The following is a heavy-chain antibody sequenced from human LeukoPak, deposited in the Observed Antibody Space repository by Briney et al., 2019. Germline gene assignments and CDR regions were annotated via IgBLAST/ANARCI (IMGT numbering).Heavy chain of an antibody. CDR2: ISWNSGNI. D-gene: IGHD2/OR15-2a*01. Sequence: LPGGSLRLSCAGSGFTFDDYAMHWVRQTPGKGLEWVSGISWNSGNIAYADFVGGRFTISRDNAKNSLSLQMNSLSDEDTAVYYCANDAYGGSTFFYYMDVWGKGTTVTVSS. CDR1: GFTFDDYA. V-gene: IGHV3-9*01. CDR3: ANDAYGGSTFFYYMDV. J-gene: IGHJ6*03.